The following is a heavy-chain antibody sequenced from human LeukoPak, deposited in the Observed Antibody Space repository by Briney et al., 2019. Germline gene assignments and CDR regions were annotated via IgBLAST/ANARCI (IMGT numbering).Heavy chain of an antibody. CDR3: ARATMPGVVTVAFDI. Sequence: ASVKVSCKASGGTFSSYAISWVRQAPGQGLEWMGGIIPIFGTANYAQKFQGRVTITVDESTSTAYMELSSLRSEDTAVYYCARATMPGVVTVAFDIWGQGTMVTVSS. V-gene: IGHV1-69*13. D-gene: IGHD2-21*02. CDR1: GGTFSSYA. J-gene: IGHJ3*02. CDR2: IIPIFGTA.